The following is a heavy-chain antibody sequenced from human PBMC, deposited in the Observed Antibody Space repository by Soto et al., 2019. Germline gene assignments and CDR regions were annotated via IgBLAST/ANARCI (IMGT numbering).Heavy chain of an antibody. CDR3: ATSSNCSSTSCYYYYYYGMDV. D-gene: IGHD2-2*01. Sequence: ASVKVSCKVSGSTLTELSMHWVRQAPGKGLEWMGGFDPEDGETIYAQKFQGRVTMTEDTSTDTAYMELSSLRSEDTAVYYCATSSNCSSTSCYYYYYYGMDVWGQGTTVTVSS. V-gene: IGHV1-24*01. CDR2: FDPEDGET. J-gene: IGHJ6*02. CDR1: GSTLTELS.